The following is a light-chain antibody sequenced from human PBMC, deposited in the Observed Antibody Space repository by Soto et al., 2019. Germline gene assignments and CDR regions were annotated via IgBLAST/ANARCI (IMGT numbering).Light chain of an antibody. J-gene: IGKJ1*01. V-gene: IGKV3-20*01. CDR2: GAS. CDR1: QSVSSSY. CDR3: HQYGTSPTWT. Sequence: EIVLTQSPGTLSLSPGERATLSCRASQSVSSSYLAWYQQKPGQAPKVLIYGASTRATGIPDRFSGSGSGTDFTLTISRLEPEDFAVYYCHQYGTSPTWTFGQGTKVEIK.